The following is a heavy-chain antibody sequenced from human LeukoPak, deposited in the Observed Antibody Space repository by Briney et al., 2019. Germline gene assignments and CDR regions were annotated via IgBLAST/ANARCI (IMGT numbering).Heavy chain of an antibody. CDR2: INPNSGGT. V-gene: IGHV1-2*02. CDR3: ARTYCSSTSCVWFDP. Sequence: ASVKVSCKASGYTFTGYYMHWVRQAPGQGLEWMGWINPNSGGTNYAQKFQGRVTMTRDTSISTAYMELSRLRSDDAAVYYCARTYCSSTSCVWFDPWGQGTLVTVSS. D-gene: IGHD2-2*01. CDR1: GYTFTGYY. J-gene: IGHJ5*02.